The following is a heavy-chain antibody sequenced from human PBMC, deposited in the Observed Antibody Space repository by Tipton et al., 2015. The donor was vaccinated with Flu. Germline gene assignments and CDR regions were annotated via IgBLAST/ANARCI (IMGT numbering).Heavy chain of an antibody. CDR2: IKRISDGGTT. Sequence: QLVQSGGGLVKPGGSLRLSCVLSGFPFTDAWMTWVRQAPGKELEWLGRIKRISDGGTTEYAAPVKGRFSISKEYSTNTLFLQLNSLRIEDTAVYYCTKGHQGGLSQIDYWGQGSLVTVSS. J-gene: IGHJ4*02. V-gene: IGHV3-15*01. D-gene: IGHD1-26*01. CDR1: GFPFTDAW. CDR3: TKGHQGGLSQIDY.